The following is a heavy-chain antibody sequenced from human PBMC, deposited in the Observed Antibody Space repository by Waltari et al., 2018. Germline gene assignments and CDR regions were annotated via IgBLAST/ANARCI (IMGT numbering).Heavy chain of an antibody. CDR3: ATWRSLIAPFMGGVFEI. CDR2: IKQDGSER. CDR1: GFTFSGSW. D-gene: IGHD3-16*01. Sequence: EVLLVESGGGLVQPGGSLRLSCAASGFTFSGSWMPWVRQAPGKGLEWVANIKQDGSERYYMDSVRGRFTISRDNAKNSLSLQMNSLRAEDTAVYYCATWRSLIAPFMGGVFEIWGHGTMVTVSS. J-gene: IGHJ3*02. V-gene: IGHV3-7*01.